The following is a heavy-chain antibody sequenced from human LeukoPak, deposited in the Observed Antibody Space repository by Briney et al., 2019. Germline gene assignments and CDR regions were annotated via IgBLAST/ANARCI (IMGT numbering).Heavy chain of an antibody. J-gene: IGHJ4*02. CDR2: INPNTGDT. V-gene: IGHV1-2*02. D-gene: IGHD6-13*01. Sequence: ASVKVSCRASGYTFTDYYIHWVRQAPGQGLEWMGWINPNTGDTNYAQKFQGRVSMTRDTSINTAYMELSRLRSDDTAVYYCARGKMAATGFFDYWGQGTLVTVSS. CDR3: ARGKMAATGFFDY. CDR1: GYTFTDYY.